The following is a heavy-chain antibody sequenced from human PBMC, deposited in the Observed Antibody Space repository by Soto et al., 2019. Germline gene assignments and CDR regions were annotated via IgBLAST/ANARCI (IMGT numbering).Heavy chain of an antibody. V-gene: IGHV4-61*07. J-gene: IGHJ5*02. Sequence: KGLEWIGYIYYSGSTNYNPSLKSRVTISVDTSKNQFSLKLSSVTAADTAVYYCARHLKSGYSGYDSLYNWFDPWGQRTLLSV. CDR2: IYYSGST. CDR3: ARHLKSGYSGYDSLYNWFDP. D-gene: IGHD5-12*01.